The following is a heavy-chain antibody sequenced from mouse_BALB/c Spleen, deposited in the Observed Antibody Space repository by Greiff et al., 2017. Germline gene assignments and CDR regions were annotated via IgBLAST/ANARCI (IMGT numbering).Heavy chain of an antibody. CDR3: ARHYYDYDNAMDY. J-gene: IGHJ4*01. CDR2: INSNGGST. Sequence: EVMLVESGGGLVKLGGSLKLSCAASGFTFSSYYMSWVRQTPEKRLELVAAINSNGGSTYYPDTVKGRFTISRDNAKNTLYLQMSSLKSEDTALYYCARHYYDYDNAMDYWGQGTSVTVSS. CDR1: GFTFSSYY. D-gene: IGHD2-4*01. V-gene: IGHV5-6-2*01.